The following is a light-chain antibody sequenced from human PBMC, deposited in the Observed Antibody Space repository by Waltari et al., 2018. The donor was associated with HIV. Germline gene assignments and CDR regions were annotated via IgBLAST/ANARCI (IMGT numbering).Light chain of an antibody. CDR3: HSPDSSANPVV. CDR1: RRRREY. V-gene: IGLV3-19*01. J-gene: IGLJ2*01. CDR2: GKT. Sequence: SSEHTPGPAVSVSWGQTVRIPRRSERRRREYETCYQLKPGQAPGLVTHGKTHQHAGSPSRFSGCSTGNTASLTTTGAQAADEADYYCHSPDSSANPVVFGGGTKLTVL.